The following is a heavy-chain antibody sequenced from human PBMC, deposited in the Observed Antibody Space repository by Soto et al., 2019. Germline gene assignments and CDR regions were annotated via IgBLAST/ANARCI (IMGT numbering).Heavy chain of an antibody. Sequence: QVQLVQSGAEVKKPGASVKVSCKASGYTFTSYGISWVRQAPGQGLEWMGWISAYNGNTNYAQKLQGRVTMTTDTSTSTAYMELRSLRSDDTAVYYCARVPAARPENYYYGMDVWGQGTTVTVSS. V-gene: IGHV1-18*01. CDR1: GYTFTSYG. CDR3: ARVPAARPENYYYGMDV. D-gene: IGHD2-2*01. CDR2: ISAYNGNT. J-gene: IGHJ6*02.